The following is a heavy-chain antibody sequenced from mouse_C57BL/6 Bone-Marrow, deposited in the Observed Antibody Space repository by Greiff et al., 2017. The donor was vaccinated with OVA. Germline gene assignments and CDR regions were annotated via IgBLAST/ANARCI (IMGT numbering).Heavy chain of an antibody. CDR2: THPNRGHT. CDR1: GYTFTSYW. Sequence: QVQLQQPGAELVKPGASVKLSCKASGYTFTSYWRKGVKKRPGPGKEVNAHTHPNRGHTHYNEKFKSKATLTVDKSSSTAYMHLSSLTPEDSADYYCATGNPAWFAYWGQGTLGTVAA. CDR3: ATGNPAWFAY. J-gene: IGHJ3*01. D-gene: IGHD2-1*01. V-gene: IGHV1-64*01.